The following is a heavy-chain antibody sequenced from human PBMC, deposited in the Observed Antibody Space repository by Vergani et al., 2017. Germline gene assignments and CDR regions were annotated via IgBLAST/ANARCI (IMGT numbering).Heavy chain of an antibody. CDR2: IYYSGST. CDR3: ARRLKGSSYYDSSGYRAFDI. J-gene: IGHJ3*02. CDR1: GGSISSSSYY. D-gene: IGHD3-22*01. V-gene: IGHV4-39*01. Sequence: QLQLQESGPGLVKPSETLSLTCTVSGGSISSSSYYWGWIRQPPGKGLEWIGSIYYSGSTYYNPSLKSRVTISVDTSKNQFSLKLSSVTAADTAVYYCARRLKGSSYYDSSGYRAFDIWGQGTMVTVSS.